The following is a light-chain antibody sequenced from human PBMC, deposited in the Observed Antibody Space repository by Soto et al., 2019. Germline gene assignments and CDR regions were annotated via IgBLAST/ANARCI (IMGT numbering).Light chain of an antibody. CDR3: HLYNRSPYN. J-gene: IGKJ2*01. CDR1: QSVNNNY. Sequence: EIVLTQSPGTLSLSPGERATLSCRASQSVNNNYLAWYQQKPGQAPRLLIYGASTRATGISARFSGSGSGTDFTLTINRLEPEDVGVFYCHLYNRSPYNFGQGTKLEIK. CDR2: GAS. V-gene: IGKV3-20*01.